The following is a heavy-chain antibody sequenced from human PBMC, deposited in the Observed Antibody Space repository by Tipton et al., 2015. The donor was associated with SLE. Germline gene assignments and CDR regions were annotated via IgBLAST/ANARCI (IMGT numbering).Heavy chain of an antibody. Sequence: TLSLTCPVSDYSINSNNWWVWIRQPPGKGLEWIGYIYYTGKIHYNPSLESRVTISIDTSKNEFSLKLSSVTAVDTAVYYCARKVDSSGHYSWGQGTLVIVPS. J-gene: IGHJ4*02. CDR2: IYYTGKI. V-gene: IGHV4-28*02. CDR1: DYSINSNNW. CDR3: ARKVDSSGHYS. D-gene: IGHD3-22*01.